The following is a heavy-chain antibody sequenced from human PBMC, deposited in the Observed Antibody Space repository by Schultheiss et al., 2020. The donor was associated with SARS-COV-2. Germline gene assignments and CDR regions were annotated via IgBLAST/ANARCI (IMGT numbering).Heavy chain of an antibody. J-gene: IGHJ3*02. CDR2: IYYSGST. V-gene: IGHV4-34*11. D-gene: IGHD3/OR15-3a*01. Sequence: SETLSLTCAVYGGSFSGYYWSWIRQPPGKGLEWIGYIYYSGSTNYNPSLKSRVTISVDTSKNQFSLRLSTVTAADTAVYYCARDGLDPVGDAFDTWGQGTMVTVAS. CDR1: GGSFSGYY. CDR3: ARDGLDPVGDAFDT.